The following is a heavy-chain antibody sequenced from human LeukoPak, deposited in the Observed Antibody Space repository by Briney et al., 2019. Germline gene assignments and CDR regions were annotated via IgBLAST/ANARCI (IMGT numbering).Heavy chain of an antibody. CDR2: IKSKTDGGTT. D-gene: IGHD2-15*01. J-gene: IGHJ4*02. CDR1: GFTFSNAW. Sequence: PGGSLRLSCVASGFTFSNAWMSWVRQAPGKGLEWVGRIKSKTDGGTTDYAAPVKGRFTISRDDSKNTLYLQMNSLKTEDTAVYYCTTGPIIVAVVPATRLGVDYWGQGTLVTVSS. CDR3: TTGPIIVAVVPATRLGVDY. V-gene: IGHV3-15*01.